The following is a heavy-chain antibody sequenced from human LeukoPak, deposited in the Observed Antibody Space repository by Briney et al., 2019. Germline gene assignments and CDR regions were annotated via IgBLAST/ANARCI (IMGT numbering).Heavy chain of an antibody. Sequence: GASVKVSCKASGGTFSSYAISWVRQAPGQGLEWMGGIIPIFGTANYAQKFQGRVTITADESTSTAYMELSSLRSEDTAVYYCAKDYGDYNFDYWGHGSLVAVSS. CDR3: AKDYGDYNFDY. CDR1: GGTFSSYA. V-gene: IGHV1-69*13. CDR2: IIPIFGTA. J-gene: IGHJ4*01. D-gene: IGHD4-17*01.